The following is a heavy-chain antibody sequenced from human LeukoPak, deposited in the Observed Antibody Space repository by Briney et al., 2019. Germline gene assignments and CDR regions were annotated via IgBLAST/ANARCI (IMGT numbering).Heavy chain of an antibody. CDR2: IYLGDSET. CDR3: ARHPSYTRGWPLDF. D-gene: IGHD6-19*01. V-gene: IGHV5-51*01. CDR1: GYSFTNSW. Sequence: GESLKISCQGSGYSFTNSWIGWVRQMPGKGLEWMGIIYLGDSETRYSPSFQGQVTISADKSINTAFLRWSSLRASDTAIYYCARHPSYTRGWPLDFWGQGTLVTVSS. J-gene: IGHJ4*02.